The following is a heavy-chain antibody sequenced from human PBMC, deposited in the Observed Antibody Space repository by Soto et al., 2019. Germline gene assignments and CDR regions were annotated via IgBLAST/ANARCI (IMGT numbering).Heavy chain of an antibody. J-gene: IGHJ5*02. CDR3: ARDLVGPADTARYNWFDP. V-gene: IGHV4-59*01. CDR1: GGSISSYY. Sequence: QVQLQESGPGLVKPSETLSLTCTVSGGSISSYYWSWIRQPPGKGLEWIGYIYYSGSTNYNPSLKSRVTISVDTSKNQFSLKLSSVTAADTAVYYCARDLVGPADTARYNWFDPWGQGTLVTVSS. CDR2: IYYSGST. D-gene: IGHD5-18*01.